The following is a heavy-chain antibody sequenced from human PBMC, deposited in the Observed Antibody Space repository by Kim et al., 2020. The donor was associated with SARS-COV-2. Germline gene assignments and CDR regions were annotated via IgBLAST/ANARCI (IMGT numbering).Heavy chain of an antibody. V-gene: IGHV4-59*08. Sequence: SETLSLTCTVSGGSISSYYWSWIRQPPGKGLEWIGYIYYSGSTNYNPSLKSRVTISVDTSKNQFSLKLSSVTAADTAVYYCARRVGVRGVIGWFDPWGQGTLVTVSS. J-gene: IGHJ5*02. CDR1: GGSISSYY. CDR3: ARRVGVRGVIGWFDP. CDR2: IYYSGST. D-gene: IGHD3-10*01.